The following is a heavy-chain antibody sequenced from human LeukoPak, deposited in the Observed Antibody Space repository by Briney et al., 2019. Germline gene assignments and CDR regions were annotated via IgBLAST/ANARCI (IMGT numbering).Heavy chain of an antibody. V-gene: IGHV3-23*01. Sequence: PGGSLRLSCAASAFSFTTSGMSWVRQAPGKGLEWVSGISGSGAYTYYADSVKGRFTISRDNSKNTLYLQMNSLRAEDTAVYYCAKDRDHIAVAGTAPFDPWGQGTLVTVSS. CDR2: ISGSGAYT. CDR1: AFSFTTSG. CDR3: AKDRDHIAVAGTAPFDP. J-gene: IGHJ5*02. D-gene: IGHD6-19*01.